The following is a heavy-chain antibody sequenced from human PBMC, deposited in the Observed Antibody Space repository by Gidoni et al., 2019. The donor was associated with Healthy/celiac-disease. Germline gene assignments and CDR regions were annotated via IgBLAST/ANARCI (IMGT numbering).Heavy chain of an antibody. D-gene: IGHD2-15*01. CDR3: AKAPPGAAPVN. J-gene: IGHJ4*02. CDR2: ISYDGSNK. V-gene: IGHV3-30*18. Sequence: QVQLVESGGGVVQPGRSLRLSCAASGFTFSSYGMHWVRQAPGKGLEWVAGISYDGSNKYYADSVKGRFTISRDNSKNTMYLQMNSLRAEDTAVYYCAKAPPGAAPVNWGQGTLVTVSS. CDR1: GFTFSSYG.